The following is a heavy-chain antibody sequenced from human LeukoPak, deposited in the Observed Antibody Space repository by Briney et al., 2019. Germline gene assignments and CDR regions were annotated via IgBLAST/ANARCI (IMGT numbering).Heavy chain of an antibody. J-gene: IGHJ4*02. D-gene: IGHD2-2*01. V-gene: IGHV3-7*03. CDR2: IKQDGSEK. CDR1: GFTFSSYW. Sequence: GGSLRLSCAASGFTFSSYWMSWVRQAPGKGLEWVANIKQDGSEKYYVDSVKGRFTISRDNAKNSLYLQMNSLRAEDTAVYYCARCAPQNRWPSCHLSDYWGQGTLVTVSS. CDR3: ARCAPQNRWPSCHLSDY.